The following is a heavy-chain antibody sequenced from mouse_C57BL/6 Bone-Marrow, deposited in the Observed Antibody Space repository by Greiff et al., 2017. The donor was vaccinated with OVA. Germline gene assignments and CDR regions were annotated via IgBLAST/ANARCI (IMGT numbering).Heavy chain of an antibody. CDR1: GYAFSSSW. CDR3: AKGLYSPSWFAY. V-gene: IGHV1-82*01. Sequence: QVQLQQSGPELVKPGASVKISCKASGYAFSSSWMNWVKQRPGKGLEWIGRIYPGDGDTNYNGKFKGKATLTADKSSSTAYMQLSSLTSEDSAVYVCAKGLYSPSWFAYWGQGTLVTVSA. CDR2: IYPGDGDT. J-gene: IGHJ3*01. D-gene: IGHD3-3*01.